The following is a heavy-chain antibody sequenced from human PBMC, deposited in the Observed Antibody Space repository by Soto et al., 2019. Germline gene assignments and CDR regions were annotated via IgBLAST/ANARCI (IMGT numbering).Heavy chain of an antibody. CDR2: IYYSGST. D-gene: IGHD3-16*02. CDR1: GGSISSYY. V-gene: IGHV4-59*01. Sequence: TSETLSLTCTVSGGSISSYYWSWIRQPPGKGLEWIGYIYYSGSTNYNPSLKSRVTISVDTSKNQFSLKLSSVTAADTAVYYCARMTPLKPLGELSFTSYYFDYWGQGTLVTVSS. CDR3: ARMTPLKPLGELSFTSYYFDY. J-gene: IGHJ4*02.